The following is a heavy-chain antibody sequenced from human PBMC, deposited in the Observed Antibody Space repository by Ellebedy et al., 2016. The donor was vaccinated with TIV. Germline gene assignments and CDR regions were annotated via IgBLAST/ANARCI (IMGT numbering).Heavy chain of an antibody. CDR3: ARKIYSSGWSSGGFDY. CDR1: GFTFSRYW. V-gene: IGHV3-74*01. CDR2: INSDGSGT. J-gene: IGHJ4*02. D-gene: IGHD6-19*01. Sequence: GGSLRLSCAASGFTFSRYWMHWVRQAPGKGLVWVSRINSDGSGTSYADSVKGRFTISRDNAKNTLYLQMNSLRAEDTAVYYCARKIYSSGWSSGGFDYWGQGTLVTVSS.